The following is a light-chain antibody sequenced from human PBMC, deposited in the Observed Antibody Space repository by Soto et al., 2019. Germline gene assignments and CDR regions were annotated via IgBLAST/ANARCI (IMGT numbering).Light chain of an antibody. CDR3: QPYGISPRYT. V-gene: IGKV3-20*01. J-gene: IGKJ2*01. CDR2: GAS. CDR1: QSVSSSY. Sequence: ELVLTQSPGTLSLSPGERATLSCRASQSVSSSYLAWYQQKPGQAPRLLIYGASSRATGIPDRFSGSGSGTDFTLTISRLEPEDFAVYYCQPYGISPRYTFGQGPKLEIK.